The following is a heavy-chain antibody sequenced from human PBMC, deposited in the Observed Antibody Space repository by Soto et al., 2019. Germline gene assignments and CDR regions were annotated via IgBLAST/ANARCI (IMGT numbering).Heavy chain of an antibody. CDR2: ISYDGSNK. V-gene: IGHV3-30-3*01. CDR1: GFTFSSYA. J-gene: IGHJ5*02. D-gene: IGHD6-19*01. Sequence: QVQLVESGGGVVQPGRSLRLSCAASGFTFSSYAMHWVRQAPGKGLEWVAVISYDGSNKYYADSVKGRFTISRDNSKNTLYLQMNSLRAEDTAVYYCARQAVAGTGSIDWFDPWGQGTLVTVSS. CDR3: ARQAVAGTGSIDWFDP.